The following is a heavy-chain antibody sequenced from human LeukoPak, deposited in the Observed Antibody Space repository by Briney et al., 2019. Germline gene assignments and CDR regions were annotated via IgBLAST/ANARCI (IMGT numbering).Heavy chain of an antibody. CDR3: ARASYVLRYFDWLGSTTPKFDY. J-gene: IGHJ4*02. D-gene: IGHD3-9*01. CDR2: ISGSGGST. V-gene: IGHV3-23*01. Sequence: GGSLRLSCAASGFTFSSYAMSWVRQAPGKGLEWVSAISGSGGSTYYADSVKGRFTISRDNAKNSLYLQMNSLRAEDTAVYYCARASYVLRYFDWLGSTTPKFDYWGQGTLVTVSS. CDR1: GFTFSSYA.